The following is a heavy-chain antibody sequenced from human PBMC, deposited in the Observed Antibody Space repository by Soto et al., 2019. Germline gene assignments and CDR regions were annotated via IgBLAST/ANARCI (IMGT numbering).Heavy chain of an antibody. V-gene: IGHV3-23*01. CDR2: ISGSGGST. CDR1: GFTFSSYA. CDR3: AKGPCSGGSCYSRRFDY. D-gene: IGHD2-15*01. Sequence: GGSLRLSCAASGFTFSSYAMSWVRQAPGKGLEWVSGISGSGGSTYYADSVKGRFTISRDNSENTLYLQMNSLRAEDTAVYYCAKGPCSGGSCYSRRFDYWGQGTLVTVSS. J-gene: IGHJ4*02.